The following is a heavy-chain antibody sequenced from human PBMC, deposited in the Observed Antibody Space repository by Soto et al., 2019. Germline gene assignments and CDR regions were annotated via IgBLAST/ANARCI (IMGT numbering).Heavy chain of an antibody. V-gene: IGHV1-3*01. Sequence: ASLKVSCKASGYTFTSYAMHWVRQAPGQRLEWMGWINAGNGNTKYSQKFQGRVTITRDTSASTAYMELSSLRSEDTAVYYCARTRTGHRNTYGMDVWGKETTVRVAS. CDR2: INAGNGNT. CDR3: ARTRTGHRNTYGMDV. CDR1: GYTFTSYA. J-gene: IGHJ6*04.